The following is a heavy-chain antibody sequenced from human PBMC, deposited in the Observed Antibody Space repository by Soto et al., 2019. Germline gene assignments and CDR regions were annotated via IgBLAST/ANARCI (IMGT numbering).Heavy chain of an antibody. D-gene: IGHD3-22*01. CDR3: ARGIGSGYTDY. CDR2: IHSGGNT. CDR1: GFSVSSNY. V-gene: IGHV3-53*01. J-gene: IGHJ4*02. Sequence: EVQLVESGGGLIQPGESLRLSCVASGFSVSSNYMSWVRQAPGKGLEWVSVIHSGGNTYYGDSGKGRFTISRDNSKNTLYLQMNNLRAEDTAVYYCARGIGSGYTDYWGQGTLVTVSS.